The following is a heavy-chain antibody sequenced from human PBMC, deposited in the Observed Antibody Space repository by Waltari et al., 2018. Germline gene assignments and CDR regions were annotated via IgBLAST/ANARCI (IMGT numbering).Heavy chain of an antibody. CDR1: GFTFTSYA. CDR2: SRDGGGNT. J-gene: IGHJ4*02. CDR3: ARAVEPDY. Sequence: EVQLVESGGGLVQPGGSLRLSCAASGFTFTSYAMSWVRQAPGKGLEWVSASRDGGGNTYYADSIKGRFTISRDNSKNTLYLQMKSLRIEDTAVYHCARAVEPDYWGQGTLVTVSS. V-gene: IGHV3-23*04. D-gene: IGHD2-15*01.